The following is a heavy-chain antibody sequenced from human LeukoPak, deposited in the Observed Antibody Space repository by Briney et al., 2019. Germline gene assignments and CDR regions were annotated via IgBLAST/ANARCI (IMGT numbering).Heavy chain of an antibody. CDR1: GYSFTSYW. CDR3: ARRGAGGGWSY. CDR2: IYAGDSDT. D-gene: IGHD6-19*01. V-gene: IGHV5-51*01. J-gene: IGHJ4*02. Sequence: GESLKISCKGSGYSFTSYWIGWVRQMPRKGLEWMGIIYAGDSDTRYSPSFQGQVTFSVDTSISTAYLQWNSLKASDTAMYYCARRGAGGGWSYWGQGTLVTVSS.